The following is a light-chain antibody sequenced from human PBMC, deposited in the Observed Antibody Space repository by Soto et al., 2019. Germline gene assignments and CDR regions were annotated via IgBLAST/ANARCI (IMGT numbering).Light chain of an antibody. CDR2: TAS. Sequence: DIQMTQSPSSLSASIGDRVTITCRASQGIITHLAWYQQKPGTVPKLLIYTASTLQSGVPSRFSGIGYGTDFTLTISSMQPEDVDTYYCQKHNGAPLTFGPGTKVNIK. CDR1: QGIITH. CDR3: QKHNGAPLT. V-gene: IGKV1-27*01. J-gene: IGKJ3*01.